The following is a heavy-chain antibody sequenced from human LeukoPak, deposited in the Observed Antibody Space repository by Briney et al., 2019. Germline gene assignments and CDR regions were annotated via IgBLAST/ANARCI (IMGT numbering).Heavy chain of an antibody. CDR1: GFTFSSYD. CDR3: TRDHPFSITEYYMDV. Sequence: PGGSLRLSCAASGFTFSSYDMNWVRQAPGKGLEWVSYISSSGTIYYADSVKGRFTISRDNAKNSLYLQMNSLRAEDTAVHYCTRDHPFSITEYYMDVWGKGTTVIISS. V-gene: IGHV3-48*03. J-gene: IGHJ6*03. CDR2: ISSSGTI. D-gene: IGHD3-10*01.